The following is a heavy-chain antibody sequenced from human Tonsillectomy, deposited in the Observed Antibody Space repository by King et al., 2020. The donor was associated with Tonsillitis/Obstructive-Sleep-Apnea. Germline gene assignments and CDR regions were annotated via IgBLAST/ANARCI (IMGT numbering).Heavy chain of an antibody. CDR2: ISSSGSTI. CDR3: AREGGYSSSWYEHDAFDI. Sequence: VQLVESGGGLVQPGGSLRLSCAASGFTFSSYEMNWVRQAPGKGLEWVSYISSSGSTIYYADSVKGRFTISRDNAKNSLYLQMNSLRAEDTAVYYCAREGGYSSSWYEHDAFDIWGQGTMVTVSS. V-gene: IGHV3-48*03. D-gene: IGHD6-13*01. CDR1: GFTFSSYE. J-gene: IGHJ3*02.